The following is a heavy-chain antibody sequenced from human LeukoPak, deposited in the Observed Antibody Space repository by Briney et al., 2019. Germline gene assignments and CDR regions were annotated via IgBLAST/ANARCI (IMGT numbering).Heavy chain of an antibody. Sequence: SETLSLTCAVSGGSISSSNWWSWVRQPPGKGLEWIGEIYHSGSTNYNPSLKSRVTISVDKSKNQSSLKLSSVTAADTAVYYCARVGITIFGVVTNWFDPWGQGTLVTVSS. V-gene: IGHV4-4*02. D-gene: IGHD3-3*01. CDR1: GGSISSSNW. CDR2: IYHSGST. CDR3: ARVGITIFGVVTNWFDP. J-gene: IGHJ5*02.